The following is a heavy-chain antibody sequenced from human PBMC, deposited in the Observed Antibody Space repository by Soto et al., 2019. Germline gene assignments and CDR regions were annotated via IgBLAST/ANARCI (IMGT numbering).Heavy chain of an antibody. CDR3: AKDGIATPDAFDI. CDR2: ISGSGGST. D-gene: IGHD6-13*01. CDR1: GFTFISYA. V-gene: IGHV3-23*01. Sequence: GGSLRLSCAASGFTFISYAMSWVRQAPGKGLEWVSAISGSGGSTYYADSVKGRFTISSDNSKSTLYLQMNSLRAEDTAVYYCAKDGIATPDAFDIWGQGTMVTVSS. J-gene: IGHJ3*02.